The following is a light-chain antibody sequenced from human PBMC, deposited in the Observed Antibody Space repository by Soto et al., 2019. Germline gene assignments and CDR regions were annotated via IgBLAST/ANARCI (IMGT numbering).Light chain of an antibody. CDR3: QQRSDWRIA. CDR1: PSVSSS. Sequence: EIELKQSPATLSMSPGERANLSCRASPSVSSSFAWYPQKHGQAPRLLISDTPDWATGIPARFSGSGSGPGVSLTISSLEPEVFAGYYCQQRSDWRIAVGLGKRLVIK. CDR2: DTP. V-gene: IGKV3-11*01. J-gene: IGKJ5*01.